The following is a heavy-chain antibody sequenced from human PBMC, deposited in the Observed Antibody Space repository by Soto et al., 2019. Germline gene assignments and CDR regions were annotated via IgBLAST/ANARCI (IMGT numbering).Heavy chain of an antibody. Sequence: QVQLQQSGPGLVKPSQTLSLTCAISGDSVSSNSAAWNWIRQSPSRGLEWLGRAYYRSQWFYDSEVSVRSRINVTPDTSRNQFSLQLTSVTPEDTVVYYCKNQKGDSRTYNGMDAWGKGTTVTVPS. D-gene: IGHD2-2*01. V-gene: IGHV6-1*01. J-gene: IGHJ6*04. CDR2: AYYRSQWFY. CDR3: KNQKGDSRTYNGMDA. CDR1: GDSVSSNSAA.